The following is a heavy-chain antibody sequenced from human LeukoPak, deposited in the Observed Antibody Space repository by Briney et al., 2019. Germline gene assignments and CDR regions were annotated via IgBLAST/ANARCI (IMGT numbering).Heavy chain of an antibody. CDR3: ASNSPGYSSGWCLDY. V-gene: IGHV3-66*02. CDR1: GFTVSSNY. CDR2: IYSGGST. J-gene: IGHJ4*02. Sequence: PGGSLRLSCAASGFTVSSNYMSWVRQAPGKGLEWVSVIYSGGSTYYADSVKGRFTISRDNSKNTLYLQMNSLRAEDTAVYYCASNSPGYSSGWCLDYWGQGTLVTVSS. D-gene: IGHD6-19*01.